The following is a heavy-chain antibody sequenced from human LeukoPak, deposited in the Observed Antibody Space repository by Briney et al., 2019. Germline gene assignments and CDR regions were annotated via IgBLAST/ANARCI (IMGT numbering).Heavy chain of an antibody. D-gene: IGHD3-10*01. Sequence: GGSLRLSCAASGFTFNTYWMSWVRQAPGKGLEWVANINQDGSEKYYVDSVRGRFTISRDNAKDSLWLQMNSLRAEDTAVYYCARLGRITMFRGTDYWGQGTLVIVSS. CDR1: GFTFNTYW. V-gene: IGHV3-7*01. CDR3: ARLGRITMFRGTDY. J-gene: IGHJ4*02. CDR2: INQDGSEK.